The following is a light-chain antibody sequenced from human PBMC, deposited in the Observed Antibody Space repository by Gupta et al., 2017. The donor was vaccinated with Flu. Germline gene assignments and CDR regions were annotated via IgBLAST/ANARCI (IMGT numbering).Light chain of an antibody. Sequence: DIVLPQSPAPLSLSPGESATLSCRASQSVSSYLSWYQQKPGQAPRLLIYDASNRATCIPARFRGSGSGTDVTLTIISLVPEDFVVYYCQQRSNWPPRTFGGGTKVEIK. J-gene: IGKJ4*01. CDR3: QQRSNWPPRT. CDR2: DAS. V-gene: IGKV3-11*01. CDR1: QSVSSY.